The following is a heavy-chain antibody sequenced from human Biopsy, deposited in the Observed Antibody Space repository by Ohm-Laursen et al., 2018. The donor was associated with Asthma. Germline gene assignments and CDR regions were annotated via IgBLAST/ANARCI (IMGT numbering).Heavy chain of an antibody. J-gene: IGHJ4*02. V-gene: IGHV3-9*01. CDR3: VKDIRLQLWGFDS. CDR2: VSWNSGSI. Sequence: SLRLSCAASGFTFDDYAMHWVRQAPGKGLAWVSGVSWNSGSIDYADSVKGRFTISRDNAKNSLYLQMNSLRGADTALYYCVKDIRLQLWGFDSWGQGTLVTVSS. CDR1: GFTFDDYA. D-gene: IGHD6-13*01.